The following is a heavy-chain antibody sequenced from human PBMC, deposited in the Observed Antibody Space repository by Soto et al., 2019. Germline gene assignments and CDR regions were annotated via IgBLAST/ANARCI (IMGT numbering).Heavy chain of an antibody. J-gene: IGHJ6*02. CDR1: AFTFSSYG. D-gene: IGHD2-2*01. CDR3: AKDRRSAIGPYYYYYGMDV. Sequence: GGSLRLSCAASAFTFSSYGMHWVRQAPGKGLEWVAVISYDGNNKYYADPVKGRFTISRDNSKNTLYLQMNSLTAEDTAVYYCAKDRRSAIGPYYYYYGMDVWGQGTTVTVSS. V-gene: IGHV3-30*18. CDR2: ISYDGNNK.